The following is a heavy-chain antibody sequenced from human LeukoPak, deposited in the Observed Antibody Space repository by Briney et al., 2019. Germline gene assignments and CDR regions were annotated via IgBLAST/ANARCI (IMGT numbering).Heavy chain of an antibody. CDR2: ISAYNGNT. CDR1: GYTFTSYG. Sequence: ASVKVSCKASGYTFTSYGISWVRQAPGQGLEWMGWISAYNGNTNYAQKLQGRVTMTTDTSTSTAYMELRSLRSDDTAVYYCARDTEVITIFGVVGGAFDYWGQGTLVTVSS. V-gene: IGHV1-18*01. CDR3: ARDTEVITIFGVVGGAFDY. J-gene: IGHJ4*02. D-gene: IGHD3-3*01.